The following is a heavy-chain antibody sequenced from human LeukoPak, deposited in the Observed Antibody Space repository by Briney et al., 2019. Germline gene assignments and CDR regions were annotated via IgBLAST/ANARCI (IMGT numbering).Heavy chain of an antibody. D-gene: IGHD1-14*01. Sequence: PSETLSLTCTVSGGSISSGGYSWSWIRQHPGKGLEWIGYIYYSRSTYYNPSLKSRVTISVDKFKKQFSLKLSSVNDADTGVYYCAREPGGPPTNWLDPWGQGTMVTVSS. CDR3: AREPGGPPTNWLDP. J-gene: IGHJ5*02. CDR1: GGSISSGGYS. V-gene: IGHV4-31*03. CDR2: IYYSRST.